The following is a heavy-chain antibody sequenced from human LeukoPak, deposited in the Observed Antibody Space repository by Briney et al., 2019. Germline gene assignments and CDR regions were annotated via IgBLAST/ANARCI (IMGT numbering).Heavy chain of an antibody. J-gene: IGHJ4*02. CDR2: IRYDGSII. CDR1: GFTFSSYG. Sequence: PGGSLRLSCAASGFTFSSYGMHWVRQAPGKGQEWVAFIRYDGSIIYYTDSVKGRFTISRDNSKNMLYLQMYSLRAEDTALYYCGKALRTGMFRGVIDYWGQGTPVTVSS. CDR3: GKALRTGMFRGVIDY. D-gene: IGHD3-10*01. V-gene: IGHV3-30*02.